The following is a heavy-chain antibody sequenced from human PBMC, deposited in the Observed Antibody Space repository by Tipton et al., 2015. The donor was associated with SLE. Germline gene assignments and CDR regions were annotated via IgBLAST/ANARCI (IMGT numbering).Heavy chain of an antibody. CDR3: VRGVNFEI. J-gene: IGHJ4*02. CDR2: IYTTGSS. D-gene: IGHD5-24*01. Sequence: LRLSCSVSGDSISSTSYYWTWIRQPAGKGLEWIGRIYTTGSSNYNPSLKSRVTISTDTSTNQVSLKLTSVTAADSAVYYCVRGVNFEIWGQGTLVTVSS. V-gene: IGHV4-61*02. CDR1: GDSISSTSYY.